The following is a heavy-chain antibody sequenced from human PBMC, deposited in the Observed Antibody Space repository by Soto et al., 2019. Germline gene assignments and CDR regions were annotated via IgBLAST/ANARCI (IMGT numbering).Heavy chain of an antibody. Sequence: QLQLQESGPGLVKPSETLSLTCSVSGASISSRSYHWDWNRQAPGKGLEWIGSTYYSRSTYYNPSLEGRGTISVDTSKNQFSLKLNSVTAADTAVYYCARRVGAVPSQDWGQGTLVTVSS. V-gene: IGHV4-39*01. J-gene: IGHJ1*01. CDR3: ARRVGAVPSQD. CDR1: GASISSRSYH. CDR2: TYYSRST. D-gene: IGHD1-26*01.